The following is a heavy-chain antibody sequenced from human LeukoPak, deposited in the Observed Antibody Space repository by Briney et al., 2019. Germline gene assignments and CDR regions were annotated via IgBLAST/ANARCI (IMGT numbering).Heavy chain of an antibody. CDR2: INAGGSST. CDR3: ARSNQADDY. D-gene: IGHD4-11*01. Sequence: GGSLRLSCAAPGFSFSSYWMHWVRQAPGKGLVWVSRINAGGSSTTYADSVKGRFTISRDNAKNTLYLQMNSLRAEDTAAYYCARSNQADDYWGQGTLVTVST. CDR1: GFSFSSYW. V-gene: IGHV3-74*01. J-gene: IGHJ4*02.